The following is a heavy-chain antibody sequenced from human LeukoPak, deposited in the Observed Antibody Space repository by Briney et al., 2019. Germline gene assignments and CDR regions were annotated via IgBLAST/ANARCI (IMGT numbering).Heavy chain of an antibody. V-gene: IGHV3-30-3*01. J-gene: IGHJ4*02. Sequence: GGSLRLSCAASGFTFSSYAVHWVRQAPGKGLEWVAVISYDGSNKYYADSVKGRFTISRDNSKNTLYLQMNSLRAEDTAVYYCAREQLRLGELSLSSYWGQGTLVTVSS. D-gene: IGHD3-16*02. CDR2: ISYDGSNK. CDR1: GFTFSSYA. CDR3: AREQLRLGELSLSSY.